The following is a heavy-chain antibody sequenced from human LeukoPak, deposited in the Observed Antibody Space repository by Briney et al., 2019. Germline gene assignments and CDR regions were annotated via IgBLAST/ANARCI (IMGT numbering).Heavy chain of an antibody. J-gene: IGHJ3*02. CDR2: MYYNGST. Sequence: SETLSLTCTVSTGSVSSGTYYWSWIRQPPGKGLEWIGYMYYNGSTNYNPSLKSRVTISVDTSKKRFSLKLSSVTAADTDMYYCARAPRVTMIIVTPGGFDMWGQGTMVTVSS. CDR1: TGSVSSGTYY. CDR3: ARAPRVTMIIVTPGGFDM. D-gene: IGHD3-22*01. V-gene: IGHV4-61*01.